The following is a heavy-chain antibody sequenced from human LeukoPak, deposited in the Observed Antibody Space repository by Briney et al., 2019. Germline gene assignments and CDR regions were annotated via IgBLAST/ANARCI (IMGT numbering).Heavy chain of an antibody. V-gene: IGHV1-69*13. CDR3: ASHCTNGVCYPYYMDV. D-gene: IGHD2-8*01. J-gene: IGHJ6*03. CDR2: IIPIFGTA. Sequence: ASVKVSCKASGGTFSSYAIGWVRQAPGQGLEWMGGIIPIFGTANYAQKFQGRVTITADESTSTAYMELSSLRSEDTAVYYCASHCTNGVCYPYYMDVWGKGTTVTVSS. CDR1: GGTFSSYA.